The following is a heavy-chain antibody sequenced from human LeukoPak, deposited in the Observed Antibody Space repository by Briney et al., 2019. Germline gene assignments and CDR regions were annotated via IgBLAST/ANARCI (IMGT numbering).Heavy chain of an antibody. CDR3: ARVPYCSGGSCLDNWFGP. Sequence: GESLKISCKGSGYSFTSYWIGWVRQMPGKGLEWMGIIYPGDSDTRYSPSFQGQVTISADKSISTAYLQWSSLKASDTAMYYCARVPYCSGGSCLDNWFGPWGQGTLVTVSS. V-gene: IGHV5-51*01. CDR1: GYSFTSYW. J-gene: IGHJ5*02. CDR2: IYPGDSDT. D-gene: IGHD2-15*01.